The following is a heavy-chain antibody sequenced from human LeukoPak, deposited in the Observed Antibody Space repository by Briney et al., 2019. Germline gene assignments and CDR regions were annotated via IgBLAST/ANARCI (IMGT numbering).Heavy chain of an antibody. CDR3: ARDSTSYSGSDHFGY. CDR2: IYYSGST. Sequence: SETLSLTCTVSGGSISSYYWSWIRQPPGKGLEWIGYIYYSGSTNYNPSLKSRVTTSVDTSKNQFSLKLSSVTTADTAVYYCARDSTSYSGSDHFGYWGQGTLVTVSS. CDR1: GGSISSYY. J-gene: IGHJ4*02. V-gene: IGHV4-59*01. D-gene: IGHD1-26*01.